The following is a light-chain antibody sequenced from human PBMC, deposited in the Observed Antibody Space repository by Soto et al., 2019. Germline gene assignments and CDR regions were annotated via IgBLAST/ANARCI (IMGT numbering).Light chain of an antibody. CDR2: DVR. CDR1: SSDIGHYNF. CDR3: SSYATHRDVL. J-gene: IGLJ2*01. Sequence: QSALTQPASVSGSTGQSITISCTGSSSDIGHYNFVSWYQHHPGNAPQLIIYDVRERPSGVSNRFSGSKSGNTASLTISGLQAEDEADYYCSSYATHRDVLFGGGTKLTVL. V-gene: IGLV2-14*03.